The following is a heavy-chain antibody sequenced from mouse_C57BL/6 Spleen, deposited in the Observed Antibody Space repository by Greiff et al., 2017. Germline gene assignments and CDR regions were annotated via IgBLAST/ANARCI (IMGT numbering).Heavy chain of an antibody. Sequence: VKLQESGAELARPGASVKLSCKASGYTFTSYGISWVKQRTGQGLEWIGEIYPRSGNTYYNEKFKGKATLTADKSSSTAYMELRSLTSEDSAVYFCATYGYDDGYAMDYWGQGTSVTVSS. CDR1: GYTFTSYG. D-gene: IGHD2-2*01. J-gene: IGHJ4*01. CDR2: IYPRSGNT. V-gene: IGHV1-81*01. CDR3: ATYGYDDGYAMDY.